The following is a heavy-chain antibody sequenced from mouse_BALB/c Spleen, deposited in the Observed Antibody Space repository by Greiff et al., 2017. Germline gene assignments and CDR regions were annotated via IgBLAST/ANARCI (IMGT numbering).Heavy chain of an antibody. CDR1: GYTFTSYW. V-gene: IGHV1-7*01. J-gene: IGHJ4*01. D-gene: IGHD1-1*01. Sequence: QVQLQQSGAELAKPGASVKMSCKASGYTFTSYWMHWVKQRPGQGLEWIGYINPSTGYTEYNQKFKDKATLTADKSSSTAYMQLSSLTSEDSAVYYCARGGFITTVVEGVYYAMDYWGQGTSVTVSS. CDR2: INPSTGYT. CDR3: ARGGFITTVVEGVYYAMDY.